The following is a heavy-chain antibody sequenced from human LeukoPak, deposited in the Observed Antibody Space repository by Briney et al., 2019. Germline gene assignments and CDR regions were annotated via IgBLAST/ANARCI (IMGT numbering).Heavy chain of an antibody. CDR1: GFTFSSYA. D-gene: IGHD6-19*01. V-gene: IGHV3-23*01. CDR3: AKDGSSGRSDRSYYYYGMDV. CDR2: ICGSGGST. Sequence: PGGSLRLSCAASGFTFSSYAMSWVRQAPGKGLEWVSAICGSGGSTYYADSVKGRFTISRDNSKNTLYLQMNSLRAEDTAVYYCAKDGSSGRSDRSYYYYGMDVWGQGTTVTVSS. J-gene: IGHJ6*02.